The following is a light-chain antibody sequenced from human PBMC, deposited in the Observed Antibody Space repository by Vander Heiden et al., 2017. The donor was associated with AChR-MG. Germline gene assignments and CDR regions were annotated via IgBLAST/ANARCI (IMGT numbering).Light chain of an antibody. V-gene: IGLV2-14*03. CDR1: SSDIAIYDL. CDR3: NSYRDDGTWV. J-gene: IGLJ3*02. CDR2: DVS. Sequence: QSALTQPASVSVSPRQPATISCTGTSSDIAIYDLVSWYQQHPGKAPNLMIFDVSKRPSGVSGRFSGSKSGNTASLTISGLQAEDEADYYCNSYRDDGTWVFGGGTKLTVL.